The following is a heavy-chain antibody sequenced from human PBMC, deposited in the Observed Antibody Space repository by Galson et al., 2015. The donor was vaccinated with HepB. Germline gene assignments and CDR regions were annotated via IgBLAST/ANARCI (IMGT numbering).Heavy chain of an antibody. V-gene: IGHV1-69*06. CDR3: ARPYSSSWSGYFDY. J-gene: IGHJ4*02. CDR2: IIPIFGTA. Sequence: SVKVSCKASGGTLSSYAISWVRQAPGQGLEWMGGIIPIFGTANYAQKFQGRVTITADKSTSTAYMELSSLRSEDTAVYYCARPYSSSWSGYFDYWGQGTLVTVSS. D-gene: IGHD6-13*01. CDR1: GGTLSSYA.